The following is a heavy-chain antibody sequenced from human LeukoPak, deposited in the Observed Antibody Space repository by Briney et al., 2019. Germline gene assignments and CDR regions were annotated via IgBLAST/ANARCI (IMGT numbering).Heavy chain of an antibody. D-gene: IGHD5-12*01. CDR2: IRYDGSSE. Sequence: GGSLRLSCATSGFTFSSNGLHWVRQAPGKGLEWVAFIRYDGSSEYYADSVKGRFTISRDNSKNTLYLQMNSLRTEDTAVYYCAKTGYSGSAYGTWYFDYWGQGTLVSVSS. J-gene: IGHJ4*02. V-gene: IGHV3-30*02. CDR3: AKTGYSGSAYGTWYFDY. CDR1: GFTFSSNG.